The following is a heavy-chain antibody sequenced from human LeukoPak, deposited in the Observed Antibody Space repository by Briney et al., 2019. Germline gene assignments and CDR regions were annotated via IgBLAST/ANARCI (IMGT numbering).Heavy chain of an antibody. CDR3: ARGDIVVVPAAIRSHDAFDI. V-gene: IGHV4-30-4*08. CDR1: GGSISSGGYY. CDR2: IYYSGST. D-gene: IGHD2-2*02. J-gene: IGHJ3*02. Sequence: PSETLSLTCTVSGGSISSGGYYWSWIRQPPGKGLEWIGYIYYSGSTYYNPSLKSRVTISVDTSKNQFSLKLSSVTAADTAVYYCARGDIVVVPAAIRSHDAFDIWGQGTMVTVSS.